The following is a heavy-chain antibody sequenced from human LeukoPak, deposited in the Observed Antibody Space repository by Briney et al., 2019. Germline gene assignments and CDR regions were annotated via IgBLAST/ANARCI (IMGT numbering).Heavy chain of an antibody. CDR3: ARDNWGSLDY. CDR2: DSNNGNI. J-gene: IGHJ4*02. V-gene: IGHV4-59*11. D-gene: IGHD7-27*01. CDR1: GSSISSHS. Sequence: SETLSLTCTVSGSSISSHSWGWVRQPPGKELEWIGYDSNNGNINYNPALKSRVTISVDTSKSQFSLKLRSVTAADTAVYYCARDNWGSLDYWGQGTLVTVSS.